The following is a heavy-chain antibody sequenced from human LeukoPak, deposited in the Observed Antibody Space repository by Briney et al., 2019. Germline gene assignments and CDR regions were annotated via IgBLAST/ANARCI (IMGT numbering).Heavy chain of an antibody. J-gene: IGHJ6*03. Sequence: PGGSLRLSCAASGFTFTSNAMSWVRQAPGKGLEWIGTIYYSGSTYYNPSLKSRVTMSVDTSKNHFSLKLSSVTAADTAVYYCARRPYYYMDVWGKGTTVTVSS. CDR2: IYYSGST. V-gene: IGHV4-39*02. CDR1: GFTFTSNA. CDR3: ARRPYYYMDV. D-gene: IGHD3-16*01.